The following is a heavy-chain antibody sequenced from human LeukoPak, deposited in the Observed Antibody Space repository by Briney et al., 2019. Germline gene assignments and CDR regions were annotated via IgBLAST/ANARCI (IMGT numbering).Heavy chain of an antibody. CDR3: TTDLIVVVVAAFFDY. D-gene: IGHD2-15*01. CDR2: IRYDGSNK. Sequence: GGSLRLSCAASGFTFSSYGMHWVRQAPGKGLEWVTFIRYDGSNKYYTDSVKGRFTISRDNSKNTLYLQMNSLKTEDTAVYYCTTDLIVVVVAAFFDYWGQGTLVTVSS. J-gene: IGHJ4*02. V-gene: IGHV3-30*02. CDR1: GFTFSSYG.